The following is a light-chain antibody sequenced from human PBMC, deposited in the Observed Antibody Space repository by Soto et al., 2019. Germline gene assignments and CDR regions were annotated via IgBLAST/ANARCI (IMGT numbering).Light chain of an antibody. Sequence: EIVLTQSPGTLSLSPGERATLSCRASQSLSGSYLAWYQQRPGQAPRLLIYDVSTRASGIPERFSGSGSATDFTLSIRRLETEDFAVYFCHHYGSSLYSFGQGTKREI. CDR2: DVS. J-gene: IGKJ2*03. V-gene: IGKV3-20*01. CDR1: QSLSGSY. CDR3: HHYGSSLYS.